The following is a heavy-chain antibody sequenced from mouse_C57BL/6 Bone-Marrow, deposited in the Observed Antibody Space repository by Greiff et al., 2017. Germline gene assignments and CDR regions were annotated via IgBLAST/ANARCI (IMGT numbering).Heavy chain of an antibody. CDR2: INPNYGTT. D-gene: IGHD2-4*01. J-gene: IGHJ4*01. CDR3: VRGYDYNYAMDY. Sequence: EVQLQQSGPELVKPGASVKISCKASGYSFTDYNMNWVKQSNGKSLEWIGVINPNYGTTSYNQKFKGKATLTVAQSSSTASMQLNSLTSEDSAVYYCVRGYDYNYAMDYWGQGTSVTVSS. V-gene: IGHV1-39*01. CDR1: GYSFTDYN.